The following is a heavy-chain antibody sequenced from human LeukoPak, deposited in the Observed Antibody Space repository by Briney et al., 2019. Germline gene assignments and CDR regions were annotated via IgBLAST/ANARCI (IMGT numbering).Heavy chain of an antibody. V-gene: IGHV1-2*02. CDR3: TKTTTAYIGSLDY. CDR2: INPNNGVT. Sequence: GASVKVSCKASGYTFTGYYIHWVRQAPGQGLDWMAWINPNNGVTNYAPKFQGRVTVTRDTSVNTAYMELSSLTSDDTAFYYCTKTTTAYIGSLDYWGRGTLATVSS. CDR1: GYTFTGYY. J-gene: IGHJ4*02. D-gene: IGHD1-14*01.